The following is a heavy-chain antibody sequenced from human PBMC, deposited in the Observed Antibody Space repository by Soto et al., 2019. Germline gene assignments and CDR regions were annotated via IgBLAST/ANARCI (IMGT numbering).Heavy chain of an antibody. D-gene: IGHD3-10*01. CDR3: AVAAVREIMAQESSGMAV. CDR2: TMPTVDSA. J-gene: IGHJ6*02. CDR1: GGTLSDYA. Sequence: QVQLVQSGAEVKTPGSSVKVSCKASGGTLSDYAISWVRQPPGKGLEGMGGTMPTVDSANYAQNFQGRLTISADESTSTVNLELSSLRSDDTAVYYCAVAAVREIMAQESSGMAVWGQGTTVIVSS. V-gene: IGHV1-69*01.